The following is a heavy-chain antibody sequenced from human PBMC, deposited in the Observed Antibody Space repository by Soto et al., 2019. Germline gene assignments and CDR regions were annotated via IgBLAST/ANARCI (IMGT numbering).Heavy chain of an antibody. D-gene: IGHD2-15*01. CDR1: GFTFRSYA. V-gene: IGHV3-30-3*01. CDR3: ARGDREDIAVVIGVRPGEYGVDV. J-gene: IGHJ6*01. Sequence: PGGSLRLSCAASGFTFRSYAMHWVRQAPGKGLECVAVISHDGSNKFYRDYVKGRFTISRDNSKNTLYLQISSLRYEDTAVYYCARGDREDIAVVIGVRPGEYGVDVWGQGTTVTVSS. CDR2: ISHDGSNK.